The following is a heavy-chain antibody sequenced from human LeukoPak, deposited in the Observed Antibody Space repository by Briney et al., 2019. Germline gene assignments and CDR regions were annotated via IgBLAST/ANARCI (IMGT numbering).Heavy chain of an antibody. CDR2: ITNDGSST. V-gene: IGHV3-74*01. CDR3: AWPPAP. D-gene: IGHD2-2*01. CDR1: GLTFSSHW. J-gene: IGHJ4*02. Sequence: QSGGSLRLSCAASGLTFSSHWMHWVRQAPGKGLVWVSRITNDGSSTTYADSVKGRFTISRDNARNSLYLQMNSLRAEDTAVYYCAWPPAPWGQGTLVTVSS.